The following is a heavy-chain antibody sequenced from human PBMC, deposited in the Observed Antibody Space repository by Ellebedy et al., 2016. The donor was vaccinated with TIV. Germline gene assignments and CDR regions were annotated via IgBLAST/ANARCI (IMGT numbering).Heavy chain of an antibody. CDR3: ARDLDKSSGWYGGAAY. J-gene: IGHJ4*02. CDR2: ISYDGSSK. V-gene: IGHV3-30-3*01. D-gene: IGHD6-19*01. CDR1: GFTFNSYA. Sequence: GESLKISCAASGFTFNSYAMHWVRQAPGKGLEWVAVISYDGSSKYYADSVKDRFTISRDNSMTTLYLEMNSLRAEDTAVYYCARDLDKSSGWYGGAAYWGQGTLVTVSS.